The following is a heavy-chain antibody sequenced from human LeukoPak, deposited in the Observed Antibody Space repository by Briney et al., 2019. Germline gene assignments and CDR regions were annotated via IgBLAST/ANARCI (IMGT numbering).Heavy chain of an antibody. D-gene: IGHD5-18*01. Sequence: GASVKVSCKASGYTFTDYYMHWVRQAPGQGLEWMGWINPNSGGTKYAQKFKGRVTMTRDTSISTAYMELSRLRSDDTAEYYCARVDSALVGGGGDYWGQGTLVTVSS. V-gene: IGHV1-2*02. CDR1: GYTFTDYY. CDR2: INPNSGGT. CDR3: ARVDSALVGGGGDY. J-gene: IGHJ4*02.